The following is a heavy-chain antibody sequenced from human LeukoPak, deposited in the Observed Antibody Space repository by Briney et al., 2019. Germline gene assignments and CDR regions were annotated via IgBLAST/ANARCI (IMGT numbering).Heavy chain of an antibody. CDR2: ISSSSSYT. V-gene: IGHV3-11*06. Sequence: GGSLRLSCAASGFTFSTHSMAWVRQAPGKGLEWVSYISSSSSYTNYADSVKGRFTISRDNAKNSLYLQMNSLRAEDTAVYYCARPRGGAYAGAFDIWGQGTMVTVSS. J-gene: IGHJ3*02. CDR1: GFTFSTHS. D-gene: IGHD1-26*01. CDR3: ARPRGGAYAGAFDI.